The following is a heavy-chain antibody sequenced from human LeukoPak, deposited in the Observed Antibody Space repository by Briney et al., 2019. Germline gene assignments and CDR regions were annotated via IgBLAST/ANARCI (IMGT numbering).Heavy chain of an antibody. J-gene: IGHJ6*03. V-gene: IGHV3-9*01. CDR2: ISWNSGSI. CDR1: GFTFDDYG. Sequence: GGSLRLSCAASGFTFDDYGMHWVRQAPGKGLEWVSGISWNSGSIDYADSVKGRFTISRDNAKNSLYLQMNSLRAEDTALYFCAKDHAYGDYGRSYMDVWGKGTTVTISS. CDR3: AKDHAYGDYGRSYMDV. D-gene: IGHD4-17*01.